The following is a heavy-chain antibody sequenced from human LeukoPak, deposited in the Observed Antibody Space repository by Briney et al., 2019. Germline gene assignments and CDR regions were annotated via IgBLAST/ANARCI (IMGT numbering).Heavy chain of an antibody. CDR1: GFTFSDYY. Sequence: PGGSLRLSCAASGFTFSDYYMSWSRQAPGTGLDWVSYISPGVININYADSVKGRFTISRDNAKNSLYLQMNSLRAEGTAVYYCARRAPGGRAFDLCGQGTMVTVSS. CDR2: ISPGVINI. D-gene: IGHD3-16*01. V-gene: IGHV3-11*01. CDR3: ARRAPGGRAFDL. J-gene: IGHJ3*01.